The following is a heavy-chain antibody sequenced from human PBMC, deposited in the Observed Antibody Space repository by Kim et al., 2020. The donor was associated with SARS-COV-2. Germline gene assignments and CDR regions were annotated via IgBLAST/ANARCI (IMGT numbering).Heavy chain of an antibody. Sequence: SPSLSGRVTISVDTSNNQFSRKLSSVTAADTAVDYCARHLNNRAMVRGVDYWGQGTLVTVSS. J-gene: IGHJ4*02. D-gene: IGHD3-10*01. V-gene: IGHV4-39*01. CDR3: ARHLNNRAMVRGVDY.